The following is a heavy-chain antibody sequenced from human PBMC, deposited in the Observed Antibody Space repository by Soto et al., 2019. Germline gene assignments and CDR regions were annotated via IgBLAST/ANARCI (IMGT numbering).Heavy chain of an antibody. CDR3: AREYVSSYSPRYYGIDV. CDR1: GFTLSSYW. D-gene: IGHD6-13*01. Sequence: EVQLVESGGGLVQPGGSLRLSCAASGFTLSSYWMSWVRQAPGKGLEWVATIKQAGSEKYYVDSVKGRFTISRDTAKSSLYLQLNILRADDTAVDYWAREYVSSYSPRYYGIDVWWPGTTVTVSS. J-gene: IGHJ6*01. CDR2: IKQAGSEK. V-gene: IGHV3-7*05.